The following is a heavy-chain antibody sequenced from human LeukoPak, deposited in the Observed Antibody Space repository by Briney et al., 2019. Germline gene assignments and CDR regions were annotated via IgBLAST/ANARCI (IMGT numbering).Heavy chain of an antibody. CDR1: GGTFSSYA. CDR3: ARATGNSDHSPREPIHWYFDL. V-gene: IGHV1-69*13. Sequence: SVKVSCKASGGTFSSYAISWVRQAPGQGLEWMGGIIPIFGPANYAQKFQGRVTITADESTSTAYMELSSLRSEDTAVYFCARATGNSDHSPREPIHWYFDLWGRGTLVTVSS. CDR2: IIPIFGPA. D-gene: IGHD4-23*01. J-gene: IGHJ2*01.